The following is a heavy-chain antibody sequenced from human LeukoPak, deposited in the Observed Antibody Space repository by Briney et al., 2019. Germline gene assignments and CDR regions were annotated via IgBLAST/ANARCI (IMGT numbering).Heavy chain of an antibody. Sequence: GGSLRLSCAASGFTFSSYWMSWVRQAPGKGLEWVANIKQDGSEKYYVDSVKGRFTISRDNAKNSLYLQMNSLRAEDTAVYYCAKDARIAAAGTGDYWGQGTLVTVSS. D-gene: IGHD6-13*01. V-gene: IGHV3-7*01. CDR1: GFTFSSYW. CDR3: AKDARIAAAGTGDY. CDR2: IKQDGSEK. J-gene: IGHJ4*02.